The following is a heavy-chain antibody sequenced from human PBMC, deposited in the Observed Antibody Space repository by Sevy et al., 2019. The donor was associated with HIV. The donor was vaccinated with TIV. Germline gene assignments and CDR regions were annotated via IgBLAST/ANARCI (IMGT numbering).Heavy chain of an antibody. CDR3: ARGNYYDNSGFPLYYFDY. J-gene: IGHJ4*02. CDR1: GYTFTNYY. D-gene: IGHD3-22*01. CDR2: IHPSGGRT. V-gene: IGHV1-46*01. Sequence: ASVTVSCKASGYTFTNYYLHWVRQAPGQGLEWMGIIHPSGGRTSYAQKFQGRVTMTSDTSTTTVYMDLSSLRSEDTAVYYRARGNYYDNSGFPLYYFDYWGRGTPVTVSS.